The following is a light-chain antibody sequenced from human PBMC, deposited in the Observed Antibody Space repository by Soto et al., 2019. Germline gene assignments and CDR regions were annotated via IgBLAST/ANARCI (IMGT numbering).Light chain of an antibody. CDR1: SSNIGAGYD. CDR2: ANN. V-gene: IGLV1-40*01. CDR3: QSYDSSLSEGV. J-gene: IGLJ2*01. Sequence: QPVLTQPPSVSGAPGQRVTISCTGSSSNIGAGYDVHWYQQLPGTVPKLLIYANNNRPSGVPDRFSGSRSGTSASLAITGLQAGDEADYYCQSYDSSLSEGVFGGGTQLTVL.